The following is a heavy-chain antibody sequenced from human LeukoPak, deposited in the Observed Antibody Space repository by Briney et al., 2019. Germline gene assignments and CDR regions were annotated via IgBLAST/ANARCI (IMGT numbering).Heavy chain of an antibody. CDR1: GGSFSGYY. CDR3: ASLLMTTVTLE. V-gene: IGHV4-34*01. J-gene: IGHJ4*02. D-gene: IGHD4-4*01. Sequence: SETLSLTCAVYGGSFSGYYWSWIRQPPGKGLEWIGEINHSGSTNYNPSLKSRVTISVDTSKNQCSLKLTSVTAADTAVYCCASLLMTTVTLEWGQGTLVTVSS. CDR2: INHSGST.